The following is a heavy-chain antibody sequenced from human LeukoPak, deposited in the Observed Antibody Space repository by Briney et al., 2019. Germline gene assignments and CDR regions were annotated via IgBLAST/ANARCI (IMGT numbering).Heavy chain of an antibody. V-gene: IGHV4-31*03. J-gene: IGHJ2*01. CDR3: ARDFGKSKDYDFWSGYRGARYFDL. D-gene: IGHD3-3*01. CDR2: IYYSGST. CDR1: GGSISSGGYY. Sequence: SETLSLTCTVSGGSISSGGYYWSWIRQHPGKGLEWIGYIYYSGSTYYNPSLKSRVTISVDTSKNQFSLKLSSVTAADTAVYYCARDFGKSKDYDFWSGYRGARYFDLWGRGTLVTVSS.